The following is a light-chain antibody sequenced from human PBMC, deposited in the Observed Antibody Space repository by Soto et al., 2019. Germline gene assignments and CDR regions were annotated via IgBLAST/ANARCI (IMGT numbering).Light chain of an antibody. CDR2: DVS. V-gene: IGLV2-14*03. CDR1: SSDIGGFNY. J-gene: IGLJ1*01. CDR3: GSYTTSSTRV. Sequence: QSVLTQPASVSGSPGQSITISCTGTSSDIGGFNYVSWYQHHPGNAPKLIIYDVSDRPSGVSNRFSGSKSGNTASLTISGLQAEDEADYYCGSYTTSSTRVFGTGTKVKVL.